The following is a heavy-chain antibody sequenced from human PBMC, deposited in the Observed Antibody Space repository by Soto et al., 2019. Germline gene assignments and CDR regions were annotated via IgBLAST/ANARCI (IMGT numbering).Heavy chain of an antibody. D-gene: IGHD6-13*01. CDR3: ARDVIAAAGTAG. J-gene: IGHJ4*02. CDR2: IIPIFGTA. V-gene: IGHV1-69*12. CDR1: GGTFSSYA. Sequence: QVQLVQSGAELKKPGSSVKVSCKASGGTFSSYAISWVRQAHGQGLEWMGGIIPIFGTANYAQKFQGRVTITADESTSTAYMELSSLISEDTAVYYCARDVIAAAGTAGWGQGTLVTVSS.